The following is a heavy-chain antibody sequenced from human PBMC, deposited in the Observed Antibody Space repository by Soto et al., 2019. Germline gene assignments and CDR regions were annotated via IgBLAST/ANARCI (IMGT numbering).Heavy chain of an antibody. D-gene: IGHD2-15*01. CDR2: ISYDGSNK. Sequence: GGSLRLSCAASGFTFSSYGMHWVRQAPGKGLEWVAVISYDGSNKYYADSVKGRFTISRDNSKNTLYLQMNSLRAEDTAVYYCAKSAIRGGKKTYYYYYGMDVWGQGTTVTVSS. CDR1: GFTFSSYG. CDR3: AKSAIRGGKKTYYYYYGMDV. V-gene: IGHV3-30*18. J-gene: IGHJ6*02.